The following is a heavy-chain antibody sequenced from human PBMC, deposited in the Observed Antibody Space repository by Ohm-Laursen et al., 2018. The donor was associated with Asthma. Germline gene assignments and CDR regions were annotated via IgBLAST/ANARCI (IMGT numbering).Heavy chain of an antibody. V-gene: IGHV3-7*01. D-gene: IGHD2-2*01. CDR3: ARGTSGPWVNYAMDV. Sequence: SLRLSCSASGFSFCSHWMNWGRQAPGKGLEWVANINQDGSVKYYVDSVKGRFTISRGSAENAIYLQMNNLRAEDTAVYYCARGTSGPWVNYAMDVWGQGTSVTVSS. CDR2: INQDGSVK. J-gene: IGHJ6*02. CDR1: GFSFCSHW.